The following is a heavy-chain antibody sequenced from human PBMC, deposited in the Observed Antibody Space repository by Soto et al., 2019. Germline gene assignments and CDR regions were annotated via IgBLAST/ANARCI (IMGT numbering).Heavy chain of an antibody. J-gene: IGHJ6*02. Sequence: EVQLVESGGGLVKPGGSLRLSCAASGFTFSSYSMNWVRQAPGKGLEWVSSISSSSSYIYYADSVKGRFTISRDNAKNSLYLQMNSLRAEDTAVYYCARDPTGMVRGVMRYYYYGMDVWGQGTTVTVSS. D-gene: IGHD3-10*01. CDR2: ISSSSSYI. V-gene: IGHV3-21*01. CDR1: GFTFSSYS. CDR3: ARDPTGMVRGVMRYYYYGMDV.